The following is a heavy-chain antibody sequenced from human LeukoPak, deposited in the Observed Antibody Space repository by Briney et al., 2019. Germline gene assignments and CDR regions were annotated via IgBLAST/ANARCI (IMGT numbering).Heavy chain of an antibody. V-gene: IGHV3-20*04. CDR2: INWDGSST. CDR3: ARARRGSSFYFDY. J-gene: IGHJ4*02. D-gene: IGHD3-10*01. Sequence: GGSLRLSCAASGFTFDDYGMSWVRQTPGEGLEWVSGINWDGSSTGYRDSVKGRFTISRDNAKNSLYLQMNSLRAEDTALYYCARARRGSSFYFDYWGRGALVTVSS. CDR1: GFTFDDYG.